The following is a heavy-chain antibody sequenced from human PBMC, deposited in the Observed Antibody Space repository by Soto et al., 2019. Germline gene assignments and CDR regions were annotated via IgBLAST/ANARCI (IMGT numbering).Heavy chain of an antibody. J-gene: IGHJ3*02. V-gene: IGHV3-21*01. Sequence: GGSLRLSCAASGFTFSSYSMNWVRQAPGKGLEWVSSISSSSSYIYYADSVKGRFTISRNNAKNSLDLQMNSLRAEDTAVYYCARDWGGGSQALQDDAFDIWGQGTMVTVSS. CDR3: ARDWGGGSQALQDDAFDI. CDR2: ISSSSSYI. D-gene: IGHD2-15*01. CDR1: GFTFSSYS.